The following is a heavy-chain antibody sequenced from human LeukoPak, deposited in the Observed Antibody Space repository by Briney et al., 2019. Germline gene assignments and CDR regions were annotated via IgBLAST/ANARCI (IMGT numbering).Heavy chain of an antibody. CDR3: VKARDDYGGKYYFDY. Sequence: GGSLRLSCSASGFTFSSYAMHWVRQAPGKGLEYVSAISSNGGSTYYADSVKGRFTISRDNSKNTLYLQMSSLGAEDTAVYYCVKARDDYGGKYYFDYWGQGTLVTVSS. J-gene: IGHJ4*02. CDR2: ISSNGGST. CDR1: GFTFSSYA. V-gene: IGHV3-64D*06. D-gene: IGHD4-23*01.